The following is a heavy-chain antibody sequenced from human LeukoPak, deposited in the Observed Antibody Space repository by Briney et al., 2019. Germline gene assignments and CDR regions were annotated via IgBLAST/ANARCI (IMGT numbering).Heavy chain of an antibody. CDR3: ARGVYIAAAQYGY. J-gene: IGHJ4*02. V-gene: IGHV4-59*01. D-gene: IGHD6-13*01. CDR1: GGSISPYY. Sequence: PSETLSLTCTVSGGSISPYYWSWIRQPPGKGLEWIGYIYYSGITNYNPSLKSRVTISVDTSKNQFSLKLSSVTAADTAVYYCARGVYIAAAQYGYWGQGTLVTVSS. CDR2: IYYSGIT.